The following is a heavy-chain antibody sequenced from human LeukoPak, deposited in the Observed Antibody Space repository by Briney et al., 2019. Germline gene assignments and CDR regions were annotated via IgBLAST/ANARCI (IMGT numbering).Heavy chain of an antibody. Sequence: SGGSLRLSCAASGFTFDDYAMHWVRQAPGKGLEWVSGISWNSGSIGYADSVKGRFTISRDNAKNSLYMQMNSLRAEDMALYYCAKGANVVVPGAIDYWGQGTLVTVSS. J-gene: IGHJ4*02. CDR2: ISWNSGSI. CDR1: GFTFDDYA. CDR3: AKGANVVVPGAIDY. D-gene: IGHD2-2*01. V-gene: IGHV3-9*03.